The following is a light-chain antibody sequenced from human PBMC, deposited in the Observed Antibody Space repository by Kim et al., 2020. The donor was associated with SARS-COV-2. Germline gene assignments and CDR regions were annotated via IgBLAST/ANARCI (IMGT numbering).Light chain of an antibody. V-gene: IGKV4-1*01. Sequence: DFVMTQSPDSLAVSLGERATINCKSSQSVLYSSNNKNYLAWYQQKAGQPPKVLIYWASTRESGVPDRFSGSGSGTDFTLTISSLQAEDVAVYYCQQYYSTPPAFGGGTKVDIK. CDR2: WAS. J-gene: IGKJ4*01. CDR1: QSVLYSSNNKNY. CDR3: QQYYSTPPA.